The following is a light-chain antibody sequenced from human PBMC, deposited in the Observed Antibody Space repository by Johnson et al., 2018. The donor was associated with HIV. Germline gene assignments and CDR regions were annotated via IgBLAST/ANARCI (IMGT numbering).Light chain of an antibody. V-gene: IGLV1-51*01. CDR2: DNN. CDR1: SSNVGSSF. Sequence: QSVLTQPPSVSAAPGQTVTISCSGSSSNVGSSFVSWYRQVPGTAPKLLIYDNNKRPSGIPGRFSGSKSGPSATLGITGLQTADEADHYCGTWDNSLNVYVFGTGTKVTVL. CDR3: GTWDNSLNVYV. J-gene: IGLJ1*01.